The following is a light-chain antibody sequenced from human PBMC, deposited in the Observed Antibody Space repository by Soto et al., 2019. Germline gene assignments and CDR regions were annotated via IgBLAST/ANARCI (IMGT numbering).Light chain of an antibody. Sequence: EVVLTQSPGTLSLSPGEGATLSCRASQSVTSSYIAWYQQKPRQPPRLLIFDTSNRATGIPDRYSGSGSAADFTLTISRLEPEDFAVYYCLQYGTSPPGTFGQGTRLEMK. CDR3: LQYGTSPPGT. J-gene: IGKJ2*01. V-gene: IGKV3-20*01. CDR2: DTS. CDR1: QSVTSSY.